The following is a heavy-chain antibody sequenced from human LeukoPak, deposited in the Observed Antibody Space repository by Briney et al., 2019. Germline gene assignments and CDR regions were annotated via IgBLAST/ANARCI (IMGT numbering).Heavy chain of an antibody. Sequence: SETLSLTCTVSGGSISSYYWSWIRQPAGKGLEWIGRIYTSGSTNYNPSLKSRVTMSVDTSKNQFSLKLSSVTAADAAVYYCAREGSYGYYYYGMDVWGQGTTVTVSS. CDR1: GGSISSYY. J-gene: IGHJ6*02. D-gene: IGHD5-18*01. CDR3: AREGSYGYYYYGMDV. V-gene: IGHV4-4*07. CDR2: IYTSGST.